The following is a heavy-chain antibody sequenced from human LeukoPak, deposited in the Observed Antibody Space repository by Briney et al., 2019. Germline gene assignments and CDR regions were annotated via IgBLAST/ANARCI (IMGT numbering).Heavy chain of an antibody. CDR3: ARANGYSSSPGYFDY. CDR1: GFTFDDYG. D-gene: IGHD6-6*01. CDR2: INWNGGST. Sequence: SGGSLRLSCAVSGFTFDDYGMSWVRQAPGKGLVWVSGINWNGGSTGYADSVKGRFTISRDNAKNSLYLQMNSLRAEDTALYYCARANGYSSSPGYFDYWGQGTLVTVSS. V-gene: IGHV3-20*04. J-gene: IGHJ4*02.